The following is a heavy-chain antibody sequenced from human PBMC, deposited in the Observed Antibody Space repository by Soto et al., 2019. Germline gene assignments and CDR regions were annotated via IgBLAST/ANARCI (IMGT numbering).Heavy chain of an antibody. CDR1: GYTFTSYA. CDR3: VRDWTHYDSSGPGDY. J-gene: IGHJ4*02. CDR2: INAGNGNT. Sequence: ASVKVSCKASGYTFTSYAMHWVRQAPGQRLEWMGWINAGNGNTKYSQKFQGRVTITRDTSASTACMELSSLRSEDTAVYYCVRDWTHYDSSGPGDYWGQGTLVTVSS. D-gene: IGHD3-22*01. V-gene: IGHV1-3*01.